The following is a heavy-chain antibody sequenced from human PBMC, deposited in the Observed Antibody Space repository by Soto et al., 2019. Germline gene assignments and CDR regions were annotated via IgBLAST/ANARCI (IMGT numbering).Heavy chain of an antibody. D-gene: IGHD3-16*01. J-gene: IGHJ3*02. V-gene: IGHV1-18*01. Sequence: VSSVKVSCKTSGYTFTSYAISWVRQAPGQGLEWMGWISAYNGNTNYAQKFQGRVTMTTDTSTSTAYMELRSLRSDDTAVYYCARVMITFGEACDIWGQGTMVTVSS. CDR2: ISAYNGNT. CDR1: GYTFTSYA. CDR3: ARVMITFGEACDI.